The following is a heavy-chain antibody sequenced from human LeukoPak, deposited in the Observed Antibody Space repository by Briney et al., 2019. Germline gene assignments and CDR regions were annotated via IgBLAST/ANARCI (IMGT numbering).Heavy chain of an antibody. Sequence: GGSLRLSCAASGFTFSSYAMHWVRQAPGKGLEWVAVISYDGSNKYYADSVKGRFTISRDNSKNTLYLQMNSLRAEDTAVYYCARSKDRAYYFDYWGQGTLVAVSS. CDR3: ARSKDRAYYFDY. CDR1: GFTFSSYA. J-gene: IGHJ4*02. CDR2: ISYDGSNK. V-gene: IGHV3-30-3*01.